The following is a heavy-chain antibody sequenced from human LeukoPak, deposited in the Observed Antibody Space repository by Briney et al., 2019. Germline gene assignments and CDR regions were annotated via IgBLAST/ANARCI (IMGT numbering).Heavy chain of an antibody. CDR3: AKGGYTSWFDP. CDR1: GFTFSAYS. Sequence: GGSLRLSCAASGFTFSAYSMSWVRQAPGKGLEWVSNIRSNGRDTYYTDSVKGRFTISRDNSKNTLYLEMNSLSVEDTAVYYCAKGGYTSWFDPWGQGTLVTVSS. V-gene: IGHV3-23*05. CDR2: IRSNGRDT. D-gene: IGHD2-15*01. J-gene: IGHJ5*02.